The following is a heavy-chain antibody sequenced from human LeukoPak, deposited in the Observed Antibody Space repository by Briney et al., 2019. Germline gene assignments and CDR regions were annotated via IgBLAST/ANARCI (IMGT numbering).Heavy chain of an antibody. CDR1: GFTFSSYS. V-gene: IGHV3-21*01. Sequence: PGGSLRLPCAASGFTFSSYSMNWVRQAPGKGLEWVSSISSSSNYIYYADSVKGRFTISRDYARTSLYLQMNSLRAEDTAVYFCARARYGDYPYDYWGQGTLVTVSS. D-gene: IGHD4-17*01. J-gene: IGHJ4*02. CDR3: ARARYGDYPYDY. CDR2: ISSSSNYI.